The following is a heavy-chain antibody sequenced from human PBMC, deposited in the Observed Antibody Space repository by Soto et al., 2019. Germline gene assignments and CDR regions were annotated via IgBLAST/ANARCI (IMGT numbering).Heavy chain of an antibody. CDR3: ARVVAYYYYYMDV. V-gene: IGHV4-31*03. J-gene: IGHJ6*03. CDR2: IYYSGST. Sequence: SETLSLTCTVSGGSISSGGYYWSWIRQHPGKGLEWIGYIYYSGSTYYNPSLKSRVTISVDTSKNQFSLKLSSVTAADTAVYYCARVVAYYYYYMDVWGKGTTVTVSS. CDR1: GGSISSGGYY.